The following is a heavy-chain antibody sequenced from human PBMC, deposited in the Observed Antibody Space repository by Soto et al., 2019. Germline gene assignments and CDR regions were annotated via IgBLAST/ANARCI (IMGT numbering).Heavy chain of an antibody. CDR2: INHSGST. CDR3: ARGDLRIGGDS. CDR1: GGSFSDYY. Sequence: QVLLQQWGAGLLKPSETLSLTCAVYGGSFSDYYWSWIRQPPGKGLEWIGEINHSGSTNYNPSLKSRVTISVDTSKNQFSLKLSSVTAADTAVYYCARGDLRIGGDSWGRGTLVTVSS. V-gene: IGHV4-34*01. D-gene: IGHD2-21*01. J-gene: IGHJ5*02.